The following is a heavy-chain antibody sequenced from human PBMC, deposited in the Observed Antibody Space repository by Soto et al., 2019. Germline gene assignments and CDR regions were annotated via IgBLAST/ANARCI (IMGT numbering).Heavy chain of an antibody. CDR3: AKEHEYYDFWSGFHRVPNWFDP. D-gene: IGHD3-3*01. J-gene: IGHJ5*02. V-gene: IGHV3-30*04. CDR1: GLTFSSYA. CDR2: ISYDGGNT. Sequence: GGSLRLSCAASGLTFSSYAMHWVRQAPGKGLEWVAVISYDGGNTYYADSVKGRFTISRDNSKNTLYLQMNSLRAEDTAVYYCAKEHEYYDFWSGFHRVPNWFDPWGQGTLVTVSS.